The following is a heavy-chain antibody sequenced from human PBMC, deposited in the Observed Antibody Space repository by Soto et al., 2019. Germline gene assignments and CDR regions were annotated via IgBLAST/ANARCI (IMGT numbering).Heavy chain of an antibody. V-gene: IGHV3-33*01. J-gene: IGHJ4*02. CDR1: GFTFSSYG. CDR2: IWYDGSNK. Sequence: QVQLVESGGGVVQPGRSLRLSCAASGFTFSSYGMHWVRQAPGKGLEWVAVIWYDGSNKYYADFVKGRFTISRDNSKNTLYLQMNSLRAEDTAVYYCARDTYGAHNYWGQGTLVTVSS. CDR3: ARDTYGAHNY. D-gene: IGHD4-17*01.